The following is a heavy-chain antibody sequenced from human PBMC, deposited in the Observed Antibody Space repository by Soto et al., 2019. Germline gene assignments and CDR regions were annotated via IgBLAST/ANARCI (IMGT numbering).Heavy chain of an antibody. CDR2: ITPTLNIA. CDR3: ARGYYSGSNPSSFDY. V-gene: IGHV1-69*01. D-gene: IGHD1-26*01. J-gene: IGHJ4*02. CDR1: GGTFSSYT. Sequence: QLQLVQSGAEVREPGSSVKVSCKASGGTFSSYTVIWVRQAPGQGLEWMGGITPTLNIAKYAEKFQGRVTITAHESTSTVNMHLSSLRSDDTAVYFCARGYYSGSNPSSFDYWGQGTLVAVSS.